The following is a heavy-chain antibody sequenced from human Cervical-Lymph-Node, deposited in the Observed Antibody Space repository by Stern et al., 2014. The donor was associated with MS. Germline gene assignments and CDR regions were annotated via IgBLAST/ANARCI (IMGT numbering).Heavy chain of an antibody. CDR2: INHNGDT. J-gene: IGHJ4*02. CDR1: GGSFSDYY. V-gene: IGHV4-34*01. CDR3: ARGPQHSSWYFPFDY. D-gene: IGHD6-13*01. Sequence: VQLQQWGAGLLKPSETLSLTCGVSGGSFSDYYWSWIRQAPGKGLEWIGEINHNGDTNYNPSLKSRVSLSVDPSKNHFSLKLSSVTAADTSVYYCARGPQHSSWYFPFDYWGQGTLVTVSS.